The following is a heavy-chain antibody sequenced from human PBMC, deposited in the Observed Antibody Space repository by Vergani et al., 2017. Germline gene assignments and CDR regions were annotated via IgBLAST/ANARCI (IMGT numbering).Heavy chain of an antibody. Sequence: QVQLVQSGAEVKKPGASVKVSCKASGYTFTSYGISWVRQAPGQGLEWMGWISAYNGNTIYAQKLQGRVTMTTDTSTSTAYMELRSLRSDDTAVYYCAGVQKYYTAMATEQFRFYYYYGMDVWGQGTTVTVSS. V-gene: IGHV1-18*01. CDR3: AGVQKYYTAMATEQFRFYYYYGMDV. D-gene: IGHD5-18*01. J-gene: IGHJ6*02. CDR1: GYTFTSYG. CDR2: ISAYNGNT.